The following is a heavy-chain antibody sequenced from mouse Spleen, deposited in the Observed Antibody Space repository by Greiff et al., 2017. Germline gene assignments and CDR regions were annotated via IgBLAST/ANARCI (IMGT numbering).Heavy chain of an antibody. CDR1: GFNIKDYY. J-gene: IGHJ3*01. Sequence: EVQLQQSGAELVRPGALVKLSCKASGFNIKDYYMHWVKQRPEQGLEWIGWIDPENGNTIYDPKFQGKASITADTSSNTAYLQLSSLTSEDTAVYYCARASYYGSWFAYWGQGTLVTVSA. V-gene: IGHV14-1*02. CDR3: ARASYYGSWFAY. CDR2: IDPENGNT. D-gene: IGHD1-2*01.